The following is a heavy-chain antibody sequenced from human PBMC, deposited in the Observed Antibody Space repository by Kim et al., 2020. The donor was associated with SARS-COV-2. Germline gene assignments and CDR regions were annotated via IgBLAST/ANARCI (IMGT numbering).Heavy chain of an antibody. CDR1: GFTFSSYW. CDR3: ARDRVTMVRGVNREGYFDY. D-gene: IGHD3-10*01. CDR2: IKQDGSEK. V-gene: IGHV3-7*03. J-gene: IGHJ4*02. Sequence: GGSLRLSCAASGFTFSSYWMSWVRQAPGKGLEWVANIKQDGSEKYYVDSVKGRFTISRDNAKNSLYLQMNSLRAEDTAVYYCARDRVTMVRGVNREGYFDYWGQGTLVTVSS.